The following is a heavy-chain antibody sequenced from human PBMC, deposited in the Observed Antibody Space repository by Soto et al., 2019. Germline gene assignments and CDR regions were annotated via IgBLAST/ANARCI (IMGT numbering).Heavy chain of an antibody. CDR3: AREAESVVGASYFYFYGMDV. CDR1: GFTFNNYA. J-gene: IGHJ6*02. CDR2: ISHDGSNR. V-gene: IGHV3-30-3*01. D-gene: IGHD1-26*01. Sequence: LRLSCAASGFTFNNYAMHWVRQAPGKGLEWVALISHDGSNRYFADSVKGRFTIPRDNSKSTLYLLINSLRAEDTAVYFCAREAESVVGASYFYFYGMDVWGQGXTVTVYS.